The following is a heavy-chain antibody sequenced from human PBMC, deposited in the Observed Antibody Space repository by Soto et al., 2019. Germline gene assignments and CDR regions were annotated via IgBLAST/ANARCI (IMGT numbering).Heavy chain of an antibody. D-gene: IGHD3-3*01. CDR3: ARDYDFWSGYYFELGRGNSFDP. J-gene: IGHJ5*02. CDR1: GYTFTSYA. V-gene: IGHV1-3*01. Sequence: QVQLVQSGAEVKKPGASVKVSCKASGYTFTSYAMHWVRQAPGQRLEWMGWINAGNGNTKYSQKFQGRVTITRDTSASTAYMELSSLRSEDTAVYYSARDYDFWSGYYFELGRGNSFDPWGQGTLVTVSS. CDR2: INAGNGNT.